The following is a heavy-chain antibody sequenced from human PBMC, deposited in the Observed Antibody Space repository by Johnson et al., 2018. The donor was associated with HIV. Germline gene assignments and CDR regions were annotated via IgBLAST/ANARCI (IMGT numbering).Heavy chain of an antibody. D-gene: IGHD2-15*01. CDR3: ARDQGVRRVVVFDDAFDV. J-gene: IGHJ3*01. CDR1: EFTFKDYY. Sequence: QVQLVESGGGSVKPGGSLRLSCAASEFTFKDYYMNWIRQAPGKGLEWVSHISSSGTTKYYSDSVKGRFTISRDNARTSLYLQMNSLRAEDTAVYYCARDQGVRRVVVFDDAFDVWGQGTMVTVSS. CDR2: ISSSGTTK. V-gene: IGHV3-11*04.